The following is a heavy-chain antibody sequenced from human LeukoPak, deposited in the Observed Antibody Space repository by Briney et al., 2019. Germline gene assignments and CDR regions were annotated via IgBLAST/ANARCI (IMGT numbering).Heavy chain of an antibody. D-gene: IGHD3-16*01. J-gene: IGHJ5*02. CDR2: IHYSGST. CDR1: GGSISSYY. V-gene: IGHV4-59*01. Sequence: SETLSLTCTVSGGSISSYYWSWIRQPPGKGLEWIGYIHYSGSTNYNPSLKSRVTISVDTSKNQFSLKLSSVTAADTAVYYYARGGRTPLNWFDPWGQGTLVTVSS. CDR3: ARGGRTPLNWFDP.